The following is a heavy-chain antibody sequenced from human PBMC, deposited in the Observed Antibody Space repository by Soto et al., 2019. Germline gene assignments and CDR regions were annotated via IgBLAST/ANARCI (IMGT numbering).Heavy chain of an antibody. V-gene: IGHV1-69*02. CDR3: ARSRWSGYYTSGDYYYMDV. Sequence: ASVKVSCKASGGTFSSYTISWVRQAPGQGLEWMGRIIPILGIANYAQKFQGRVTITADKSTSTAYMELSSLRSEDTAVYYCARSRWSGYYTSGDYYYMDVWGKGTTVTVSS. J-gene: IGHJ6*03. CDR2: IIPILGIA. CDR1: GGTFSSYT. D-gene: IGHD3-3*01.